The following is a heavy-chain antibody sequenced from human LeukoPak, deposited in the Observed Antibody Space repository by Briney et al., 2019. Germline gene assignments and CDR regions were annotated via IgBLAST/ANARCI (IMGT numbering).Heavy chain of an antibody. V-gene: IGHV4-39*07. CDR1: GGSISSSSYY. CDR3: ARYQLGSVAGTGLDY. Sequence: SETLSLTCTVSGGSISSSSYYWGWIRQPPGKGLEWIGSIYYSGSTYYNPSLKSRVTISVDTSKNQFSLKLSSVTAADTAVYYCARYQLGSVAGTGLDYCGQGTLVTVSS. J-gene: IGHJ4*02. CDR2: IYYSGST. D-gene: IGHD6-19*01.